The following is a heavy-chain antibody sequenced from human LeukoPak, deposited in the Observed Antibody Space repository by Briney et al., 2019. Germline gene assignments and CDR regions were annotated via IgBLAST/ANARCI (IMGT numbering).Heavy chain of an antibody. V-gene: IGHV3-21*01. J-gene: IGHJ3*02. CDR1: GFTFSSYS. D-gene: IGHD6-25*01. CDR3: ARDGGDSSANAFDI. Sequence: GGSLRLSCAASGFTFSSYSMSWVRQAPGKGLEWVSSISSSSSYIYYADSVKGRFTISRDNAKNSLYLQMNSLRAEDTAVYYCARDGGDSSANAFDIWGQGTMVTVSS. CDR2: ISSSSSYI.